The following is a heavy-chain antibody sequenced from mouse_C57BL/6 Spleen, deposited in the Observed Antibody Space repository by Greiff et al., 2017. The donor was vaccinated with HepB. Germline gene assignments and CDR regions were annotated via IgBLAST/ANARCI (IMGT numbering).Heavy chain of an antibody. Sequence: EVKLQESGPELVKPGASVKIPCKASGYTFTDYNMDWVKQSHGKSLEWIGDINPNNGGTIYNQKFKGKATLTVDKSSSTAYMELRSLTSEDTAVYYCARRYYGSSLWFAYWGQGTLVTVSA. V-gene: IGHV1-18*01. D-gene: IGHD1-1*01. CDR3: ARRYYGSSLWFAY. CDR1: GYTFTDYN. J-gene: IGHJ3*01. CDR2: INPNNGGT.